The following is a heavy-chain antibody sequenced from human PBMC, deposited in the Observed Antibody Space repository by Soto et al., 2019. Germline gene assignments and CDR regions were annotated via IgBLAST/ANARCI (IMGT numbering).Heavy chain of an antibody. CDR1: EFTFSSYA. D-gene: IGHD6-13*01. CDR3: AKGIAATGSFRYYFDC. CDR2: ISGSGTTA. V-gene: IGHV3-23*01. J-gene: IGHJ4*02. Sequence: GGSLRLSCAASEFTFSSYAMTWVRQAPGKGLEWVSVISGSGTTAYYADSVEGRFTISRDNSKNTLYLQMNSLRAEDTAVYYCAKGIAATGSFRYYFDCWGQGTLVTVAS.